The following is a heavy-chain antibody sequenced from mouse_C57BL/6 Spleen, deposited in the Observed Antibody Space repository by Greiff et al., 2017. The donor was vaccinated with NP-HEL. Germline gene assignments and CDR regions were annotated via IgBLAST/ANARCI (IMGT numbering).Heavy chain of an antibody. CDR1: GYTFTSYT. J-gene: IGHJ2*01. CDR3: ARFPITTVVAPLDY. D-gene: IGHD1-1*01. CDR2: INPSSGYT. Sequence: VQLQQSGAELARPGASVKMSCKASGYTFTSYTMHWVKQRPGQGLEWIGYINPSSGYTKYNQKFKDKATLTADKSSRTAYMQLSSLTSEDSAVYYCARFPITTVVAPLDYWGQGTTLTVSS. V-gene: IGHV1-4*01.